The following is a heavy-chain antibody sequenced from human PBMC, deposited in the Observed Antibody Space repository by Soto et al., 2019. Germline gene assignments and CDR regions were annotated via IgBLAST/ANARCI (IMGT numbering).Heavy chain of an antibody. D-gene: IGHD6-19*01. V-gene: IGHV1-2*02. CDR3: ARREQWLENFDF. J-gene: IGHJ4*02. Sequence: ASVKVSCKTSGYTFTGYYIHSIRQAPGQGLEWMGWINPNSGDSNYSQEFQGRVTMTSDTSITTAYMQVTRLRSDDTAVYYCARREQWLENFDFWGQGTLVTVSS. CDR1: GYTFTGYY. CDR2: INPNSGDS.